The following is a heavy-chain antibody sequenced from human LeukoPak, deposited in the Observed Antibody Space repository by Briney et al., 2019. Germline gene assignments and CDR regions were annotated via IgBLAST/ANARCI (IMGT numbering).Heavy chain of an antibody. J-gene: IGHJ3*02. CDR1: GFTFSSYW. D-gene: IGHD5-12*01. CDR2: INSDGSST. CDR3: ACYGVVARDAWDI. Sequence: QPGGSQSLFCAAYGFTFSSYWRRWVRQAPGKGLVWDSRINSDGSSTSCAASVKGRFTISSDNAKKSLYLQMNSLRAEHTALYYCACYGVVARDAWDIWAQGTMVTVSS. V-gene: IGHV3-74*01.